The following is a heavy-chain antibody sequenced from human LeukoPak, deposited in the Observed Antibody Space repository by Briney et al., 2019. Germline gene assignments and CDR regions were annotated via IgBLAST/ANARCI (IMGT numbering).Heavy chain of an antibody. D-gene: IGHD3-10*01. V-gene: IGHV3-23*01. CDR1: GFTFSSYA. CDR3: AKGYGSRKYIDQ. J-gene: IGHJ4*02. CDR2: ISGSGGST. Sequence: PGGSLRLSCAASGFTFSSYAMSWVRQAPGKGLEWVSTISGSGGSTYYGHSVKGRFTISRDNSKNTLNLQMNSLRVEDTAVYYCAKGYGSRKYIDQWGQGTLVTVSS.